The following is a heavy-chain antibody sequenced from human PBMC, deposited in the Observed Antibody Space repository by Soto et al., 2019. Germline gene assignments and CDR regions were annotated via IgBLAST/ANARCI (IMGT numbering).Heavy chain of an antibody. CDR3: ARTCRSGGSCYLEY. CDR2: VSVPSGDT. D-gene: IGHD2-15*01. J-gene: IGHJ4*02. CDR1: GYSFSSFG. Sequence: ASVQVSCKAAGYSFSSFGISWVRQAPGQGLEWVGWVSVPSGDTSSAQNFQGRVTVTTDTSTSTAYMEVGSLRSDDTAVYYCARTCRSGGSCYLEYWGEGTLVTAPQ. V-gene: IGHV1-18*01.